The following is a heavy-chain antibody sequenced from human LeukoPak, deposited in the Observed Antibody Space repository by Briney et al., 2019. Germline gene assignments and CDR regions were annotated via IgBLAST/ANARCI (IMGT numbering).Heavy chain of an antibody. V-gene: IGHV1-46*01. CDR3: ARVKQDIVLMVYAIGYYGMDV. D-gene: IGHD2-8*01. J-gene: IGHJ6*02. Sequence: ASVKVSCKASGYTSTSYYMHWVRQAPGQGLEWMGIINPSGGSTSYAQKFQGRVTMTRDTSTSTVYMELSSLRSEDTAVYYCARVKQDIVLMVYAIGYYGMDVWGQGTTVTVSS. CDR1: GYTSTSYY. CDR2: INPSGGST.